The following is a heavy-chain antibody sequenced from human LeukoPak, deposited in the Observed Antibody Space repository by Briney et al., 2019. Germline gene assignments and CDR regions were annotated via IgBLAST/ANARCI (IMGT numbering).Heavy chain of an antibody. CDR3: AKDGSITAAGGFDP. D-gene: IGHD6-13*01. Sequence: PGGSLRLSCAASGLTFSTSEIHWVRQTPGKGLEWLSYSSSDGTTVYYADSVRGRFTISRDNAKNSLYLQMNSLRAEDTAVYYCAKDGSITAAGGFDPWGQGTLVTVSS. CDR2: SSSDGTTV. CDR1: GLTFSTSE. J-gene: IGHJ5*02. V-gene: IGHV3-48*03.